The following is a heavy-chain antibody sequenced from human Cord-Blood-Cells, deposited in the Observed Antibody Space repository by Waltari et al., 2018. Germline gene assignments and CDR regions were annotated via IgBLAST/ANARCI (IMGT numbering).Heavy chain of an antibody. D-gene: IGHD3-3*01. V-gene: IGHV4-34*01. CDR1: GGSSSGYY. CDR3: ARAREVVVYWSGYSYYFDY. CDR2: INHSGST. Sequence: QVQLQQWGAGLLKPSETLSLTCAVYGGSSSGYYWSWIRQPPGQGLEWIGEINHSGSTNYNPSLKSRVTISVDTSKNQFSLKLSSVTAADTAVYYCARAREVVVYWSGYSYYFDYWGQGTLVTVSS. J-gene: IGHJ4*02.